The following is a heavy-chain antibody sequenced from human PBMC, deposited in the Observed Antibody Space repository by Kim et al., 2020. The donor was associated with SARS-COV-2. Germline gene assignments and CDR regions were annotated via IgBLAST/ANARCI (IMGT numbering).Heavy chain of an antibody. CDR2: IRSKANSYAT. V-gene: IGHV3-73*01. CDR3: SGPYSSSWYGLNY. J-gene: IGHJ4*02. CDR1: GFTFSGSA. Sequence: GGSLRLSCAASGFTFSGSAMHWVRQASGKGLEWVGRIRSKANSYATEYAASVKGRFTISRDDSKNTAYLQMNSLKTEDTAVYYCSGPYSSSWYGLNYWGQGPLVTVSS. D-gene: IGHD6-13*01.